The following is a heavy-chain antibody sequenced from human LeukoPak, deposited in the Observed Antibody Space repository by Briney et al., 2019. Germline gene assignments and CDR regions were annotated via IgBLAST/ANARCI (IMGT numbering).Heavy chain of an antibody. CDR1: GFTFSSYA. D-gene: IGHD6-13*01. CDR3: AKLPRYSSSWYIDY. CDR2: ISGSGGST. V-gene: IGHV3-23*01. Sequence: PGGSQRLSCAASGFTFSSYAMSWVRQAPGKGLEWVSAISGSGGSTYYADSVKGRFTISRDNSKNTLYLQMNSLRAEDTAVYYCAKLPRYSSSWYIDYWGQGTLVTVSS. J-gene: IGHJ4*02.